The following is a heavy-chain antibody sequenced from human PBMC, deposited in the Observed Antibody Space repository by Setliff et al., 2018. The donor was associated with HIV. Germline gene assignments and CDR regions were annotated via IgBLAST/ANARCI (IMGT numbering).Heavy chain of an antibody. CDR3: ARTLVGPTGWYYFDY. Sequence: GASVKVSCKASGYTFTAYGINWVRQAPGLGLEWMGWISGYNGDTNYAQELQGRVTMTTDTSTSTAYMELRSLRSDDTAVYYCARTLVGPTGWYYFDYWGQGTLVTVSS. V-gene: IGHV1-18*01. D-gene: IGHD1-26*01. CDR1: GYTFTAYG. J-gene: IGHJ4*02. CDR2: ISGYNGDT.